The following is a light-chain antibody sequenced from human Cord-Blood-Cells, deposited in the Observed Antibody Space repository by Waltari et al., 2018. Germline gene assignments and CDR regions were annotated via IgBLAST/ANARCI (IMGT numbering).Light chain of an antibody. J-gene: IGKJ5*01. CDR1: QSVSSN. V-gene: IGKV3-15*01. CDR3: QQYNNWPPIN. Sequence: EIVMTQSPATLSVSPGERATLSCRASQSVSSNLAWYQQKPGPAPRLLIYGASTRATGIPARFSGSGSGTEFTLTISSLQSEDFAVYYCQQYNNWPPINFGQGTRLEIK. CDR2: GAS.